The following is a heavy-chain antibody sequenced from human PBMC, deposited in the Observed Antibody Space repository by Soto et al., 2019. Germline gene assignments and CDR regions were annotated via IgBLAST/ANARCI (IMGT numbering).Heavy chain of an antibody. CDR1: GGTSGSYP. Sequence: SVKVSSKASGGTSGSYPISWARQAPGQGLEWIGGFIPVFETVNYAQKFQGRVTITAEESTSTVHMELSSLRSEDTAIYYCARGTSSWDNWFDPWGQGTLVTVSS. CDR3: ARGTSSWDNWFDP. J-gene: IGHJ5*02. CDR2: FIPVFETV. V-gene: IGHV1-69*13. D-gene: IGHD2-2*01.